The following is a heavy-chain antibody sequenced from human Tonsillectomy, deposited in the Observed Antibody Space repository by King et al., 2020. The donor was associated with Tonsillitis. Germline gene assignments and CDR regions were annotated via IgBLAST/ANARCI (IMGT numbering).Heavy chain of an antibody. CDR1: GGSISSSTYH. D-gene: IGHD5/OR15-5a*01. V-gene: IGHV4-39*02. CDR3: ARGGSLRYFDY. CDR2: VFYSGST. Sequence: QLQESGPGLVKPSETLSLTCTVSGGSISSSTYHWGWIRQPPGKGLEWIGSVFYSGSTYYNPSLKSRVTISVDTSKNHFSLKLSSVTAADTAEYYCARGGSLRYFDYWGQGTLVSVSS. J-gene: IGHJ4*02.